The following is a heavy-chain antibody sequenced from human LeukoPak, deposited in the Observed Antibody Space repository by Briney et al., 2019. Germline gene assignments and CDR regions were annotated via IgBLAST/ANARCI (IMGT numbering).Heavy chain of an antibody. CDR1: GFTFSNAW. CDR2: IKSKTDGGTT. V-gene: IGHV3-15*01. J-gene: IGHJ1*01. D-gene: IGHD2-2*01. Sequence: GGSLRLSCAASGFTFSNAWMSGVRQAPGKGLEWVGRIKSKTDGGTTDYAAPVKGRFTISRDDSKNTLYLQMNSLETEDTAVYYCTARYCRSTSCYGEYFQRWGQGTLVTVSS. CDR3: TARYCRSTSCYGEYFQR.